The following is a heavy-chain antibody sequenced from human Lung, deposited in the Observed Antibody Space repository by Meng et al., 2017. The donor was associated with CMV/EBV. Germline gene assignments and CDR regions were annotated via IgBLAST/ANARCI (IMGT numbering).Heavy chain of an antibody. J-gene: IGHJ4*02. Sequence: GGSXRLXCAASGFAFRNFGIHWVRRAPGKGLEWVAFIRPDGTDKYYGDSVTGRFTISRDDSKNTLFLQMNSLRPDDTAMYYCAKDLGTSSRSYWGQGKLVTVSS. CDR2: IRPDGTDK. CDR1: GFAFRNFG. CDR3: AKDLGTSSRSY. D-gene: IGHD6-6*01. V-gene: IGHV3-30*02.